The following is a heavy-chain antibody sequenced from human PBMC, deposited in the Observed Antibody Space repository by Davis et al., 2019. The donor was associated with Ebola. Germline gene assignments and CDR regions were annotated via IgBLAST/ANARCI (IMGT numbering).Heavy chain of an antibody. D-gene: IGHD4-17*01. Sequence: GESLRLSCVVSGFTITTYAMSWVRQAPGKGLEWVSGISGNGRSTYYADSVKGRFTISRDNSKNTLYLQMNSLKTEDTAVYYCTTYYGDNEDVWGQGTTVTVSS. CDR2: ISGNGRST. CDR1: GFTITTYA. CDR3: TTYYGDNEDV. J-gene: IGHJ6*02. V-gene: IGHV3-23*01.